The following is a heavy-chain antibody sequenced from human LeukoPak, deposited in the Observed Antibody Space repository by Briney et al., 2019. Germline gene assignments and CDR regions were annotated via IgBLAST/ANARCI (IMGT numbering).Heavy chain of an antibody. CDR1: GGSISSGGYY. CDR3: ARGSITIFGFDY. CDR2: IYYSGST. J-gene: IGHJ4*02. Sequence: PPETLSLTCTVSGGSISSGGYYWSWIRQHPGKGLEWIGYIYYSGSTYYNPSLKSRVTISVDTSKNQFSLKLSSVTAADTAVYYCARGSITIFGFDYWGQGTLVTVSS. D-gene: IGHD3-3*01. V-gene: IGHV4-31*03.